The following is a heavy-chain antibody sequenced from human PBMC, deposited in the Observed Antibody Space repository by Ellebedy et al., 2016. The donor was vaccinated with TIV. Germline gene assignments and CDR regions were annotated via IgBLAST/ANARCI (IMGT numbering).Heavy chain of an antibody. D-gene: IGHD2-8*02. Sequence: MPSETLSLTLTAPGCPISSYYRSWIRQPPGKGLEWIGYNYYSGSTNYNPPLKSRVTISVDTSKNQFSLKLSSVTAADTAVYYCARGQSFQYWLNLDYWGQGTLVTVPS. V-gene: IGHV4-59*01. CDR2: NYYSGST. J-gene: IGHJ4*02. CDR1: GCPISSYY. CDR3: ARGQSFQYWLNLDY.